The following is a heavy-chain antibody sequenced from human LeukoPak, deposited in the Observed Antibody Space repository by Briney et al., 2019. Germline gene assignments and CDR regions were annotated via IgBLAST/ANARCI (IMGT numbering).Heavy chain of an antibody. Sequence: GGSLRLSCEVSGFTFSSYWMHWVRQAPGKGLVWVSRINSDGNTTTYADSVKGRFTISRDNAKNTLYVQMNSLRAEDTAVYYCARGHSEGYFDWFDPWGQGTLVTVSS. CDR1: GFTFSSYW. J-gene: IGHJ5*02. V-gene: IGHV3-74*01. D-gene: IGHD6-13*01. CDR3: ARGHSEGYFDWFDP. CDR2: INSDGNTT.